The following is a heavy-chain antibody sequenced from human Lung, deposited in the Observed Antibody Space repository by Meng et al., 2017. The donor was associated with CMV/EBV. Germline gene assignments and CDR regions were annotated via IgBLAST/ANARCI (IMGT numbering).Heavy chain of an antibody. D-gene: IGHD2-15*01. CDR1: GFTFSSYW. J-gene: IGHJ4*02. CDR3: ARDVVEGSVWLGY. Sequence: GESXKISCAASGFTFSSYWKHWVRQAPGKGLVWVSRINGDGSSTSYADSVKGRFTICRDNGKNTLYLQMNSLRAEDTAVYYCARDVVEGSVWLGYWGQGTLVTVSS. V-gene: IGHV3-74*01. CDR2: INGDGSST.